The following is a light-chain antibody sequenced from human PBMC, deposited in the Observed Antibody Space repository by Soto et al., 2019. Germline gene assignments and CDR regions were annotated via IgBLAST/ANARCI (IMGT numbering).Light chain of an antibody. J-gene: IGKJ4*01. V-gene: IGKV1-39*01. Sequence: DIQMTQSPSSLSASVGYRFTITCRASQSISSYLNWYQHTPGKAPKLRIYAASSFQSGVPSRFSGSESGTDFTLTISSLQPEDFATYYCQQTYSAPLTFGGGTKVDI. CDR2: AAS. CDR1: QSISSY. CDR3: QQTYSAPLT.